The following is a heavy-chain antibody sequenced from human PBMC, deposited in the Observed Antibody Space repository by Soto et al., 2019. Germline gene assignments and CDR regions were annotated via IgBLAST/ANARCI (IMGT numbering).Heavy chain of an antibody. CDR3: AKEVDYGGTDDY. V-gene: IGHV3-30*18. D-gene: IGHD4-17*01. Sequence: QVQLVESGGGVVQPGRSLRLSCAASGFTFSSYGMHWVRQAPGTGLEWVAVISYDGSNKYYADSVKGRFTISRDNSKNALYVQMNSLRAEDTAVYYCAKEVDYGGTDDYWGQGTLVTVSS. CDR2: ISYDGSNK. J-gene: IGHJ4*02. CDR1: GFTFSSYG.